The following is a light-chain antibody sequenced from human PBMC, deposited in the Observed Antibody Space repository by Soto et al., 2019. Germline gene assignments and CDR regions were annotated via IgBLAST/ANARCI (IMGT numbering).Light chain of an antibody. CDR3: SSYTSSSTPLYV. CDR2: DVS. J-gene: IGLJ1*01. V-gene: IGLV2-14*03. CDR1: SSDVGGYNY. Sequence: QSALTQPASVSGSPGQSITISCTGTSSDVGGYNYVSWYRQHPGRAPKLLIYDVSTRPTGVSNRFSGSKSGNTASLTISGLQAEDEADYYCSSYTSSSTPLYVFGTGTKVTVL.